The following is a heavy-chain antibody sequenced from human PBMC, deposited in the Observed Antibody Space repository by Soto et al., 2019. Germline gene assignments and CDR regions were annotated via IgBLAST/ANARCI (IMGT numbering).Heavy chain of an antibody. V-gene: IGHV3-33*06. Sequence: GGSLRLSCAASGFTFSSYGMHWVRQAPGKGLEWVAVIWYDGSNKYYADSVKGRFTISRDNSKNTLYLQMNSLRAEDTAVYYCAKSMELGLYYGMDVWGQGTTVTVSS. D-gene: IGHD1-26*01. CDR1: GFTFSSYG. CDR2: IWYDGSNK. CDR3: AKSMELGLYYGMDV. J-gene: IGHJ6*02.